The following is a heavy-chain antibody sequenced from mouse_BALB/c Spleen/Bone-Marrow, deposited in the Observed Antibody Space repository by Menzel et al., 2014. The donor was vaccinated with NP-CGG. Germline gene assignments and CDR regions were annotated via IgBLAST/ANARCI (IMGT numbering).Heavy chain of an antibody. J-gene: IGHJ3*01. V-gene: IGHV5-9-2*01. CDR3: ARHAYYDQTEVSFVY. Sequence: EVMLVESGGGLVKSGGSLKLSCAASGFTFNNYGMSWVRQTPEKRLECAATLSGGGSYTFYPYSVKGLFTISRDNAKNDLYLQLSSLRSEATALYYCARHAYYDQTEVSFVYWGQGTLVTVSA. CDR1: GFTFNNYG. CDR2: LSGGGSYT. D-gene: IGHD2-4*01.